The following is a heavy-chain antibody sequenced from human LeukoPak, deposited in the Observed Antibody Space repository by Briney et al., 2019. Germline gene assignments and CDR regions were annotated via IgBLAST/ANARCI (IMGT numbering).Heavy chain of an antibody. V-gene: IGHV4-34*01. CDR2: INHSGST. CDR1: GGSFSGYY. CDR3: AREVGGYRYGYRPTELYWYFDL. D-gene: IGHD5-18*01. J-gene: IGHJ2*01. Sequence: PSETLSLTCAVYGGSFSGYYWSWIRQPPGKGLEWIGEINHSGSTYYNPSLKSRVTISVDTSKNQLSLKLSSVSVADTAVYYCAREVGGYRYGYRPTELYWYFDLWGRGTLVTVSS.